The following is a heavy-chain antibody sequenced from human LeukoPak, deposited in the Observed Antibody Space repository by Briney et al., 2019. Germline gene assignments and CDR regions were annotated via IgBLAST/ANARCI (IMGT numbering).Heavy chain of an antibody. CDR3: ARDRYSSSGNFDY. CDR2: ISYDGSNK. CDR1: GFTFRSYG. J-gene: IGHJ4*02. V-gene: IGHV3-30*03. D-gene: IGHD6-6*01. Sequence: GGSLRLSCAASGFTFRSYGMHWVRQAPGKGLEWVAFISYDGSNKYYADSVKGRFTISRDNSKNTLYLQMNSLRDEDTAVYYCARDRYSSSGNFDYWGQGTLVTVSS.